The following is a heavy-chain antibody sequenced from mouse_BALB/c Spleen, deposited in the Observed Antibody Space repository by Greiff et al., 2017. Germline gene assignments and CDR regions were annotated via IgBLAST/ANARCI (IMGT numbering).Heavy chain of an antibody. CDR3: ARDYYGSSYGYFDV. D-gene: IGHD1-1*01. V-gene: IGHV5-6-3*01. J-gene: IGHJ1*01. CDR1: GFTFSSYG. CDR2: INSNGGST. Sequence: EVQLQESGGGLVQPGGSLKLSCAASGFTFSSYGMSWVRQTPDKRLELVATINSNGGSTYYPDSVKGRFTISRDNAKNTLYLQMSSLKSEDTAMYYCARDYYGSSYGYFDVWGAGTTVTVSS.